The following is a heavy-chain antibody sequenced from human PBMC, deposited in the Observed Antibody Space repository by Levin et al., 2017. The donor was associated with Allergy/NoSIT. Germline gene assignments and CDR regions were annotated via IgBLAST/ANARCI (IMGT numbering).Heavy chain of an antibody. CDR2: ISSTGSTI. CDR1: GFTFSSYE. D-gene: IGHD3-3*01. CDR3: ARQLGNFWSGYNYFDY. V-gene: IGHV3-48*03. Sequence: SCAASGFTFSSYEMNWVRRAPGKGLEWVSYISSTGSTIYSADSVKGRFTISRDNAKNSLYLHMNSLRAEDTAVYYCARQLGNFWSGYNYFDYWGQGNLVTVSS. J-gene: IGHJ4*02.